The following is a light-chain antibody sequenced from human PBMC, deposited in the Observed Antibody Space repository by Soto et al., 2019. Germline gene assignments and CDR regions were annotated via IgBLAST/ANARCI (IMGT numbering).Light chain of an antibody. Sequence: QLVLTQSPSASASLGASVKLTCTLSSGHSSYAIAWHQQQPEKGPRYLMKLNSDGSHSKGDGIPDRFSGSSSGAERYLTISSLQSEDEADYYCQTWGIGRGVFGGGTKLTVL. CDR2: LNSDGSH. CDR3: QTWGIGRGV. J-gene: IGLJ3*02. CDR1: SGHSSYA. V-gene: IGLV4-69*01.